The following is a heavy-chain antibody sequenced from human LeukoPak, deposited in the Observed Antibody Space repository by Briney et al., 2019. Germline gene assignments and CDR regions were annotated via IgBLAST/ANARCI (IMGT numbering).Heavy chain of an antibody. Sequence: SETLSLTCTVSGGSISSGDYYWSWIRQPPGKGLEWIGYIYYSGSTYYNPSLKSRVTISVDTSKNQFSLKLSSVTAADTAVYYCARGGAARLHFQNWGQGTLVTVSS. V-gene: IGHV4-30-4*01. CDR2: IYYSGST. D-gene: IGHD6-6*01. CDR3: ARGGAARLHFQN. CDR1: GGSISSGDYY. J-gene: IGHJ1*01.